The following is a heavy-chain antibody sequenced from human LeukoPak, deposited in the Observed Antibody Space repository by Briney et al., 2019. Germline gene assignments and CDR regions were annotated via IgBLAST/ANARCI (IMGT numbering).Heavy chain of an antibody. J-gene: IGHJ3*02. V-gene: IGHV3-23*01. CDR1: GFTLSSYG. CDR3: AKDGEWLFKPNSGAFHI. D-gene: IGHD3-3*01. CDR2: ISGSDGGT. Sequence: TGGSLRLSCAASGFTLSSYGMSWVRQAPGKGLEWVSAISGSDGGTYYADSVKGRFTISRDNSKNTLYLQMNSLRAEDTAVYYCAKDGEWLFKPNSGAFHIWGQGTMVTVSS.